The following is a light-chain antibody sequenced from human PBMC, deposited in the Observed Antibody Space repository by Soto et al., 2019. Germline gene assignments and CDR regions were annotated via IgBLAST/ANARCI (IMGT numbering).Light chain of an antibody. V-gene: IGLV2-14*03. CDR3: SSYSSSSTLV. CDR2: DFN. CDR1: SSDVGGYKY. J-gene: IGLJ2*01. Sequence: QSALTQPASVSGSPGQSITISCTGTSSDVGGYKYVSWYQHHPGKAPKLMIYDFNHRPSGVSNRFSGSKSGNTASLTISGLQAEDEADYYCSSYSSSSTLVFGGGTQLPS.